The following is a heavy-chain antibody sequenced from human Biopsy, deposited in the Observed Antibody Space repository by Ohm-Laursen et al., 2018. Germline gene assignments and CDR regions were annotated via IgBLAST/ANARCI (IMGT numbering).Heavy chain of an antibody. J-gene: IGHJ4*02. CDR1: GDSIFNYY. CDR2: IYYRGST. D-gene: IGHD2-15*01. Sequence: GTLSLTCNVSGDSIFNYYWSWIRQPPGKGLEWIGNIYYRGSTNYNPPLKSRVTISIDTSKNQFTLNVNSVTATDTALYYCASLRMDGLFDQWGQGTLVTVSS. V-gene: IGHV4-59*08. CDR3: ASLRMDGLFDQ.